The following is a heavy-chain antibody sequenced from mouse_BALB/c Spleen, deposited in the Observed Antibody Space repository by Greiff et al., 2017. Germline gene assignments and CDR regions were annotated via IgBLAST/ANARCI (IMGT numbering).Heavy chain of an antibody. CDR3: ARHGSGSSGYFDY. D-gene: IGHD3-1*01. CDR2: ISSGGSYT. J-gene: IGHJ2*01. CDR1: GFTFSSYA. V-gene: IGHV5-9-3*01. Sequence: EVKLVESGGGLVKPGGSLKLSCAASGFTFSSYAMSWVRQTPEKRLEWVATISSGGSYTYYPDSVKGRFTISRDNAKNTLYLQMSSLRSEDTAMYYCARHGSGSSGYFDYWGQGTTLTVSS.